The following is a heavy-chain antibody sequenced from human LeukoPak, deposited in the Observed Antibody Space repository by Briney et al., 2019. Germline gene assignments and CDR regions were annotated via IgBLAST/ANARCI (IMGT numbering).Heavy chain of an antibody. J-gene: IGHJ5*02. CDR2: IHTSGST. Sequence: SGTLSLTCTVSGGTLSSYYWNWLRQPAGKGLEWIGLIHTSGSTIYNPSLMSRVTMSVDTSKNHFSLKLSSVTASDTAVYYCARGVYYNILTSYRRDYWFDPWGQGTLVTVSS. V-gene: IGHV4-4*07. D-gene: IGHD3-9*01. CDR1: GGTLSSYY. CDR3: ARGVYYNILTSYRRDYWFDP.